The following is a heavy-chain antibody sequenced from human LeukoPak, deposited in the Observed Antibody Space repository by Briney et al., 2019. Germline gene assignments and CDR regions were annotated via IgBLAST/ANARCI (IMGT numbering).Heavy chain of an antibody. D-gene: IGHD6-13*01. V-gene: IGHV1-46*01. CDR2: INPSGAST. CDR1: GYTFTSYY. Sequence: ASVKVSCKASGYTFTSYYMHWVRQAPGQGLEWMGIINPSGASTSYAQKFQGRVTMTRDTSISTAYMELSRLRSDDTAVYYCARVAKRIAAAGTAGWFDPWGQGTLVTVSS. CDR3: ARVAKRIAAAGTAGWFDP. J-gene: IGHJ5*02.